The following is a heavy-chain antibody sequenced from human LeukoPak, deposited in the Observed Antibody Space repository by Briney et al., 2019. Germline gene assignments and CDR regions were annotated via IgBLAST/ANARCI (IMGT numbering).Heavy chain of an antibody. CDR1: GYTFTGYY. D-gene: IGHD3-22*01. Sequence: GASVKVSCKASGYTFTGYYMHWVRQAPGQGLEWMGWINPNSGGTNYAQKFQGRVTMTRDTSISTAYMELSRLRSDDTAVYYCARFPRGVGYDSSGADYWGQGTLVTVSS. V-gene: IGHV1-2*02. J-gene: IGHJ4*02. CDR3: ARFPRGVGYDSSGADY. CDR2: INPNSGGT.